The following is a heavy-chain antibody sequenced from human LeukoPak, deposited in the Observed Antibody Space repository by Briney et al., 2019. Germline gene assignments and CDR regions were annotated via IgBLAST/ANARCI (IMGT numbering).Heavy chain of an antibody. CDR1: GYTFTSYW. Sequence: GESLKISCKGSGYTFTSYWIGWVRQMPGKGLEWMGIIYPGDSDTRYSPSFQGQVTISVDKSISTAYLQWSSLKASDTAMFYCARSPFYYFDYWGQGTLVTVSS. D-gene: IGHD3-3*01. CDR2: IYPGDSDT. J-gene: IGHJ4*02. CDR3: ARSPFYYFDY. V-gene: IGHV5-51*01.